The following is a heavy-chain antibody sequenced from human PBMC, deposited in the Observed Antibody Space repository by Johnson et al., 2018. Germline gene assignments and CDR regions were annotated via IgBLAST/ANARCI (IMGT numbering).Heavy chain of an antibody. CDR3: AREGFSSGRAGVFDI. J-gene: IGHJ3*02. V-gene: IGHV3-30*03. D-gene: IGHD6-19*01. Sequence: QVQLQQSGGGVVQPGRSLRLPCAVSGLTLSRSIMHWVRQAPGKGLEWVALISHDESLTGYADSAKGRFTISREISKNKLYLKMNRLRPEDTAVYYCAREGFSSGRAGVFDIWGQGTLVTVSS. CDR2: ISHDESLT. CDR1: GLTLSRSI.